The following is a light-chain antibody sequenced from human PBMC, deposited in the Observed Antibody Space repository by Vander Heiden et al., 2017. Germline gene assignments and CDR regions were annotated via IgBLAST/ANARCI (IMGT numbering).Light chain of an antibody. CDR2: AAS. V-gene: IGKV1-5*03. CDR3: QQNDRYSPT. J-gene: IGKJ1*01. CDR1: QDIDIW. Sequence: DIQMTQSPSTLSASIGDRITITCRASQDIDIWLAWYQQKPGQAPKLLIYAASTPESGVPSRFSGSGSGTVFTLTISSLQSDDSATYFCQQNDRYSPTFGQGTKVEI.